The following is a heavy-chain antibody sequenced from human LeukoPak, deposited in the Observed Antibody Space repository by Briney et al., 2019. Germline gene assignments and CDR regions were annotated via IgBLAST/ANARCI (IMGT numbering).Heavy chain of an antibody. CDR2: IYDSGNT. CDR1: GGSVSSGGHY. Sequence: SETLSLTCTVSGGSVSSGGHYWTWIRQSPGKGLEWIGYIYDSGNTNYYPSLKSRVTISVDTSKNQFSLKLSSATAADTAVYDCARFTCFSSSCYYHYGMDVWGEGTTVTVSS. J-gene: IGHJ6*04. V-gene: IGHV4-61*08. D-gene: IGHD2-2*01. CDR3: ARFTCFSSSCYYHYGMDV.